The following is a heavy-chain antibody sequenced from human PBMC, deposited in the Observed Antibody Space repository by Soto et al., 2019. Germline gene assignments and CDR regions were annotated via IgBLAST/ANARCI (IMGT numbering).Heavy chain of an antibody. V-gene: IGHV4-34*01. D-gene: IGHD6-6*01. CDR1: GGSFSNYY. CDR2: INHRGST. Sequence: SETLSLTCAVYGGSFSNYYWSWVRQPPGKGLEWIGEINHRGSTNYNPSFKSRVTISVDTSKNQFSLKLSSVTAAETAVYYCARTSRFEYWGQGTLVTVSS. CDR3: ARTSRFEY. J-gene: IGHJ4*02.